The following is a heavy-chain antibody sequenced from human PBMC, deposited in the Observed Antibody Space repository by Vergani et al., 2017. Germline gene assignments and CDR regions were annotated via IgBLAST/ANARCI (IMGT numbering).Heavy chain of an antibody. CDR2: ISSNGGST. CDR3: ARDIVDTAMVVDY. CDR1: GFTFSSYA. J-gene: IGHJ4*02. Sequence: VQLVESGGGLVQPGGSLRLSCSASGFTFSSYAMHWVRQAPGKGLEYVSAISSNGGSTYYADSVKGRFTTSRDNAKNSLYLQMNSLRAEDTAVYYCARDIVDTAMVVDYWGQGPLVTVSS. V-gene: IGHV3-64*04. D-gene: IGHD5-18*01.